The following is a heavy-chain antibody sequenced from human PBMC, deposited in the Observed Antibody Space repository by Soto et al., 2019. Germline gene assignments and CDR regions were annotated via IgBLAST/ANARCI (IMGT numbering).Heavy chain of an antibody. Sequence: EVQLVESGGGLVQPGGSLRLSCAASGFTFSSYGMNWVRQAPGKGLEWVSYISSSSSTIYYADSVKGRFTISRDNAKNSLYLQMNSLRDEDTAVYYCARDGRDAPSWVVTAIYYFDYWGQGTLVTVSS. V-gene: IGHV3-48*02. CDR1: GFTFSSYG. D-gene: IGHD2-21*02. CDR3: ARDGRDAPSWVVTAIYYFDY. J-gene: IGHJ4*02. CDR2: ISSSSSTI.